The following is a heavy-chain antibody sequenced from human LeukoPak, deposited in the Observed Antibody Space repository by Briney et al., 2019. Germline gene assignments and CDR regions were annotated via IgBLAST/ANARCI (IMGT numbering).Heavy chain of an antibody. CDR2: IYYSGST. D-gene: IGHD7-27*01. CDR1: GGSISSYY. CDR3: ARRNWGLYYFDY. V-gene: IGHV4-59*08. Sequence: PSETLSLTCTVSGGSISSYYWSWIRQPPGKGLEWIGYIYYSGSTNYNPSLKSRVTISVDTSKNQFSLKLSSVTAADTAVYYCARRNWGLYYFDYWGQGTLVTVSS. J-gene: IGHJ4*02.